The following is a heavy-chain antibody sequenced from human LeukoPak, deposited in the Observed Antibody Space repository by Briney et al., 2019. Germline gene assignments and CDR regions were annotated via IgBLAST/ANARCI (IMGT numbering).Heavy chain of an antibody. V-gene: IGHV3-30*04. CDR3: ARANYYDSSTGAFDI. Sequence: GGSLRLSCAASGFTFSSYAMHWVRQAPGKGLEWVAVISYDGSNKYYADSVKGRFTISRDNSKNTLYLQMNSLRAEDTAVYYCARANYYDSSTGAFDIWGQGTMVTVSS. J-gene: IGHJ3*02. D-gene: IGHD3-22*01. CDR1: GFTFSSYA. CDR2: ISYDGSNK.